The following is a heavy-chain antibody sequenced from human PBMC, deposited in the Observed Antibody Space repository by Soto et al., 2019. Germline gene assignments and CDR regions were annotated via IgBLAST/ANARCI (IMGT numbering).Heavy chain of an antibody. V-gene: IGHV3-30-3*01. J-gene: IGHJ4*02. CDR1: GFTFSSYA. CDR2: ISYDGSNK. D-gene: IGHD6-19*01. Sequence: QVQLVESGGGVVQPGRSLRLSCAASGFTFSSYAMHWVRQAPGKGLEWVAVISYDGSNKYYADSVKGRFTISRDNSKNTLYLQMNSLRAEDTAVYYCARDPHSIAVVRYYFDYWGQGTLVTVSS. CDR3: ARDPHSIAVVRYYFDY.